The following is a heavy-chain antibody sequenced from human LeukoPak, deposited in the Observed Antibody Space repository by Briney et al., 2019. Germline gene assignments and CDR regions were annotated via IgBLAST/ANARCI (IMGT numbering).Heavy chain of an antibody. J-gene: IGHJ5*02. D-gene: IGHD3-10*01. CDR1: GGTFSSYA. Sequence: SVKVSCKASGGTFSSYAISWVRQAPGQGLEWMGGIIPIFGTANYAQKFQGRVTITADESTSTAYMELSSLRSEDTAVYYCARYRYYYGSGSYYWLDPWGQGTLVTVSS. V-gene: IGHV1-69*13. CDR2: IIPIFGTA. CDR3: ARYRYYYGSGSYYWLDP.